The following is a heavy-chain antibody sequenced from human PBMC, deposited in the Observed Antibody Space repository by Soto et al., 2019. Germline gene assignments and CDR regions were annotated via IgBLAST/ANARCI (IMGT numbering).Heavy chain of an antibody. V-gene: IGHV3-15*07. Sequence: EVQLVESGGGLVKPGGSVGFSCAASGFTFENVWMHWVRQAPGKGLEWVGRIKSKADGETIDYAEPVKGRFSISRDDSKNTLYLQMNNLKTEDTAVYYCNAYCDFWGGHTPLWGQGTLVAVSS. CDR3: NAYCDFWGGHTPL. D-gene: IGHD3-3*01. J-gene: IGHJ4*02. CDR1: GFTFENVW. CDR2: IKSKADGETI.